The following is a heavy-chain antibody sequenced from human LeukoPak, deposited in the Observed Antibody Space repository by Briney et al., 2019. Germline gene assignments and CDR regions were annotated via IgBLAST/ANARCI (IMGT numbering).Heavy chain of an antibody. J-gene: IGHJ4*02. Sequence: PGGSLRLSCAASGFTFSGDWMHWVRQAPGKGLVWVSHISSAGYTTRYADSVKGRFTISRDNAKNALYLQMNSLRAEDTAVYYCAREQGALDSWGQGTLVTVSS. CDR1: GFTFSGDW. CDR3: AREQGALDS. CDR2: ISSAGYTT. V-gene: IGHV3-74*01.